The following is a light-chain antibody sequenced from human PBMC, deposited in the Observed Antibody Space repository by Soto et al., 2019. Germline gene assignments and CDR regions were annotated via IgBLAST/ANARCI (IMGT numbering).Light chain of an antibody. CDR3: GAWDDSLSGVV. Sequence: QPVLTQPPSASGTPGQRVTISCSGSSSNIGSNTVEWYRQLPGTAPKLLIYSNNQRPSGVPDRFSGSRSGTSASLAISGLQSEDEAHYYCGAWDDSLSGVVFGGGTKLTVL. CDR1: SSNIGSNT. CDR2: SNN. V-gene: IGLV1-44*01. J-gene: IGLJ2*01.